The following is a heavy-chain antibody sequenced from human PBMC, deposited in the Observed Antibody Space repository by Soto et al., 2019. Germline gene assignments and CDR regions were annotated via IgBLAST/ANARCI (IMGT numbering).Heavy chain of an antibody. D-gene: IGHD3-22*01. CDR2: ISYDGSNK. V-gene: IGHV3-30-3*01. J-gene: IGHJ4*02. CDR1: GFTFSSFA. CDR3: AKTYYYDISGHYWGYYFDY. Sequence: QVQLVESGGGVVQPGRSLRLSCAASGFTFSSFAMHWVRQAPGKGLEWVAVISYDGSNKYYADSVKGRFTISRDNSKNTLYLQMNSLRAEDTAVYYCAKTYYYDISGHYWGYYFDYSGQGTLVTVSS.